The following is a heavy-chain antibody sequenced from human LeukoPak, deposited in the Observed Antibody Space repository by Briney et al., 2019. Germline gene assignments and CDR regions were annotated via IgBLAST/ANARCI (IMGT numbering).Heavy chain of an antibody. CDR1: GGTFSSYA. D-gene: IGHD2-2*01. CDR3: ARERVIVVVPAATRDAFDI. J-gene: IGHJ3*02. V-gene: IGHV1-2*02. Sequence: ASVKVSCKASGGTFSSYAISWVRQAPGQGLEWMGWINPNSGGTNYAQKFQGRVTMTRDTSISTAYMELSRLRSDDTAVYYCARERVIVVVPAATRDAFDIWGQGTMVTVSS. CDR2: INPNSGGT.